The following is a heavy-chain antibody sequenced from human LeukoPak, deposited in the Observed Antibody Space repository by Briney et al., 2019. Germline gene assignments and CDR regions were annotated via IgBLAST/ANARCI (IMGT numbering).Heavy chain of an antibody. V-gene: IGHV3-21*01. CDR2: ISSSSSYI. Sequence: GGSLRLSCAASGFTFSSYSMNWVRQAPGKGLEWVSSISSSSSYIYYADSVKGRFTISRDNAKNSLYLQMNSLRAEDTAVYYCAMGSSWPRYYFDYWGQGTLVTVSS. J-gene: IGHJ4*02. D-gene: IGHD6-13*01. CDR1: GFTFSSYS. CDR3: AMGSSWPRYYFDY.